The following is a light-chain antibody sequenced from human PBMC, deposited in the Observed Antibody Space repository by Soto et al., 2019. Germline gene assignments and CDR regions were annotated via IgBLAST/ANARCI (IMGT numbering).Light chain of an antibody. CDR2: GAS. V-gene: IGKV3-20*01. CDR1: QSFSSYY. J-gene: IGKJ1*01. Sequence: IVVTHSPGTLSLSPRERATLSCRASQSFSSYYLAWYQQRPGQAPRLLIYGASNRATGIPDRFSGSGSGTDFTLTISRLEPEDFAVYYCQEYGSSRTFGQGTKVDIK. CDR3: QEYGSSRT.